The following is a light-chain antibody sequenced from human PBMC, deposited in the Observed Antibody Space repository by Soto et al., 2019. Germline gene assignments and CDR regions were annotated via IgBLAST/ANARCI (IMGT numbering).Light chain of an antibody. CDR3: QQRSNWPPIT. V-gene: IGKV3-11*01. CDR1: QTISTN. Sequence: EVVMTQSPATLSVSPGEGATLSCRASQTISTNLARYQQKPGQGPRLLIYDASNRATGIPARFSGSGSGTDFTLTISSLEPEDFAVYYCQQRSNWPPITFGQGTRLEIK. J-gene: IGKJ5*01. CDR2: DAS.